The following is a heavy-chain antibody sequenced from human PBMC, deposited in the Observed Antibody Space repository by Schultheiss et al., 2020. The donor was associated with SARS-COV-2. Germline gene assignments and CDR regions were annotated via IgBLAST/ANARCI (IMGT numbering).Heavy chain of an antibody. D-gene: IGHD3-16*01. CDR3: ARSRQLVLGRFDY. V-gene: IGHV3-66*02. CDR1: GFTVSSNY. J-gene: IGHJ4*02. Sequence: GGSLRLSCAASGFTVSSNYMSWVRQAPGKGLEWVSVIYSGGSTYYADSVKGRFTISSDNSKNTVYLQMNSLRRDDTAVYYCARSRQLVLGRFDYWGQGTLVTVAS. CDR2: IYSGGST.